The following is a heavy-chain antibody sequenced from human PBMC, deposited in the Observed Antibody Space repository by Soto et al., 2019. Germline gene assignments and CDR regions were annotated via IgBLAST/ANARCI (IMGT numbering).Heavy chain of an antibody. D-gene: IGHD1-26*01. CDR3: ARRYGSAIDY. V-gene: IGHV4-59*08. CDR2: IYYSGST. Sequence: QVQLQESGPGLVKPSETLSLTCTVSGGTISSWYWSWIRQPPGKGLEWIGYIYYSGSTNCNPSLKSRVTISVDTSKNQFSLKLSSVTAADTAGYYFARRYGSAIDYWGKGTLVTVSS. J-gene: IGHJ4*02. CDR1: GGTISSWY.